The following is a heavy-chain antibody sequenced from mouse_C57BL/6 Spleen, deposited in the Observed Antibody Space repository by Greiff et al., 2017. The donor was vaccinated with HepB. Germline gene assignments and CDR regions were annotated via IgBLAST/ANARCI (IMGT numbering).Heavy chain of an antibody. Sequence: DVKLVESEGGLVQPGSSMKLSCTASGFTFSDYYMAWVRQVPEKGLEWVANINYDGSSTYYLDSLKSRFIISRDNAKNILYLQMSSLKSEDTATYYCARATLRGAMDYWGQGTSVTVSS. CDR2: INYDGSST. J-gene: IGHJ4*01. V-gene: IGHV5-16*01. CDR1: GFTFSDYY. CDR3: ARATLRGAMDY.